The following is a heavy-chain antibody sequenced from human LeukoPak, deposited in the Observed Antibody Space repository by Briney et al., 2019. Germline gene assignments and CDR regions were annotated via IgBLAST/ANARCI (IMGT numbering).Heavy chain of an antibody. CDR2: TKQDGSEK. D-gene: IGHD2-15*01. CDR1: GFTFSSYW. V-gene: IGHV3-7*03. CDR3: ARGGPYCSGGSCAVRY. Sequence: GGSLGLSCAASGFTFSSYWMSWVRQAPGKGLEWVANTKQDGSEKYYVDSVKGRFTISRDNAKNSLYLQMNSLRAEDTAVYYCARGGPYCSGGSCAVRYWGQGTLVTVSS. J-gene: IGHJ4*02.